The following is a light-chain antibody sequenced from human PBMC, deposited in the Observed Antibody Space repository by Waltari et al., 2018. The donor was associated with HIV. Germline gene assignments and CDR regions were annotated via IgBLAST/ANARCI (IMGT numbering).Light chain of an antibody. J-gene: IGKJ4*01. CDR1: QSVRSY. V-gene: IGKV3-11*01. CDR2: DAS. Sequence: IVLTQSPATLTLFLAERATQSCRASQSVRSYLAWYQQRPGQAHRLLIYDASNRATGIPARFSGIGSGTDFTLTISSLAPEDVAVYYCQQRRNWPLTFGGGTKVEIK. CDR3: QQRRNWPLT.